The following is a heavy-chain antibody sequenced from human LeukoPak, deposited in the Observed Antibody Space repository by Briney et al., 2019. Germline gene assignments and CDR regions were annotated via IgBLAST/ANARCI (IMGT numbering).Heavy chain of an antibody. D-gene: IGHD3-10*01. CDR1: GFTFSSYG. CDR2: ISYDGSNK. CDR3: AKEDITMVRGVINYYYGMDV. V-gene: IGHV3-30*18. J-gene: IGHJ6*04. Sequence: GGSLRLSCAASGFTFSSYGMHWVRQAPGKGLEWVAVISYDGSNKYYADSVKGRFTISRDNSKNTLCLQMNSLRAEDTAVYYCAKEDITMVRGVINYYYGMDVWGKGTTVTVSS.